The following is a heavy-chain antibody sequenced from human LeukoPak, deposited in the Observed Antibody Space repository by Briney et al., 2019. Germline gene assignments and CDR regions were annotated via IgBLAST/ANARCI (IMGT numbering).Heavy chain of an antibody. CDR3: ARGDSSSWYSPFDY. J-gene: IGHJ4*02. D-gene: IGHD6-13*01. CDR1: GFTFSSYA. Sequence: GGSLRLSCAASGFTFSSYAMHWVRQAPGKGLEWVAVISYDGSNKYYADSVKGRFTISRDNSKNTLYLQMNSLRAGDTAVYYCARGDSSSWYSPFDYWGQGTLVTVSS. V-gene: IGHV3-30*04. CDR2: ISYDGSNK.